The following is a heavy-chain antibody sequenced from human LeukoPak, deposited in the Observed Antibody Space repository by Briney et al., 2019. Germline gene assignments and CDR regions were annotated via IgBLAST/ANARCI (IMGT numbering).Heavy chain of an antibody. J-gene: IGHJ4*02. Sequence: ASVKVSCKASGGTFSSYAISWVRQAPGQGLEWMEGIIPIFGTANYAQKFQGRVTITADESTSTAYVELRSLRSDDTAVYYCARDPLYCSGGSCYDYWGQGTLVTVSS. CDR1: GGTFSSYA. V-gene: IGHV1-69*13. D-gene: IGHD2-15*01. CDR3: ARDPLYCSGGSCYDY. CDR2: IIPIFGTA.